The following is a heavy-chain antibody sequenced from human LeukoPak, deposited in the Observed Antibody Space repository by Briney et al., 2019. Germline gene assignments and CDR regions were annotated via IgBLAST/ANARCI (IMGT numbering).Heavy chain of an antibody. D-gene: IGHD2-2*01. CDR2: INPSSGDT. Sequence: ASAKVSCKASGYTFTGYYIHWVRQAPGQGLEWMGWINPSSGDTRYAQRFQGRVTMTGDTSISTAYMELNRLRLDDTAMYYCARHFCTSSSCYVDCWGQGTLVTVSS. CDR1: GYTFTGYY. J-gene: IGHJ4*02. V-gene: IGHV1-2*02. CDR3: ARHFCTSSSCYVDC.